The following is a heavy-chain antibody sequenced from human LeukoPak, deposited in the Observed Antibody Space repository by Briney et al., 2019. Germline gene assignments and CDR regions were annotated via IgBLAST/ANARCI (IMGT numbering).Heavy chain of an antibody. Sequence: ASVNVSCKASGYTFTGYYMHWVRHAPGQGLEGMGWINPNSGGTNYQDRVTMTRDTSISTAYMELSRLRSDDTAVYYCARAVNYYDSSDYTDYWGQGTLVTVSS. CDR2: INPNSGGT. V-gene: IGHV1-2*02. CDR1: GYTFTGYY. CDR3: ARAVNYYDSSDYTDY. J-gene: IGHJ4*02. D-gene: IGHD3-22*01.